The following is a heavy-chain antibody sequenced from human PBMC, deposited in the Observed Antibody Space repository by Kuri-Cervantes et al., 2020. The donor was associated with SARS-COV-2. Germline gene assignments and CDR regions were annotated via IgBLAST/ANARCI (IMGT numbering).Heavy chain of an antibody. CDR1: GFTFSFYW. D-gene: IGHD6-13*01. J-gene: IGHJ4*02. Sequence: GESLKISCAGSGFTFSFYWMTWVRQAPGKGLEWVGRIKSKTDGGTTDYAAPVKGRFTISRDDSKNTLYLQMNSLKTEDTAVYYCTTGGSHYSGSWYPVGYWGQGTLVTVSS. CDR3: TTGGSHYSGSWYPVGY. V-gene: IGHV3-15*01. CDR2: IKSKTDGGTT.